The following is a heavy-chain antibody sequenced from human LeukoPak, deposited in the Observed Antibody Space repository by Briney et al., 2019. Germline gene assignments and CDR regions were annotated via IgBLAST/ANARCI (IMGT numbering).Heavy chain of an antibody. CDR3: ARDSRQWDRYFDY. Sequence: VQPGGSLRLSCAASGFTFSSYWMSWVRQAPGKGLEWVANIKRDGSEKYYVDSVKGRFTISRDNAKNSLYLQMNSLRAEDTAVYYCARDSRQWDRYFDYWGQGTLVTVSS. CDR2: IKRDGSEK. V-gene: IGHV3-7*01. J-gene: IGHJ4*02. CDR1: GFTFSSYW. D-gene: IGHD1-26*01.